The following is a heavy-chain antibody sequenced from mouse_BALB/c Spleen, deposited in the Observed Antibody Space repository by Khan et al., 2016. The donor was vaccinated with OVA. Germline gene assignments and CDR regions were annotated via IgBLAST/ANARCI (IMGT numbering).Heavy chain of an antibody. D-gene: IGHD1-1*01. CDR1: GYTFTDYA. V-gene: IGHV1S137*01. CDR2: ISTYSGNT. CDR3: ARPSTSRAYFDV. Sequence: VKLKESGPELVRPGVSVKISCKGYGYTFTDYAMHWVKQSHAKSLEWVGVISTYSGNTNYNQKFKGKATMTVDKSSSTAYMELARLTSEDSAIYYCARPSTSRAYFDVCGAGTTVTVSS. J-gene: IGHJ1*01.